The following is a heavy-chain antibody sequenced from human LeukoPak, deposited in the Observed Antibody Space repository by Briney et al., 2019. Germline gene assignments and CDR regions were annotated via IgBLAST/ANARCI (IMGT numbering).Heavy chain of an antibody. CDR3: ARDHDSSGYYLSDFDY. D-gene: IGHD3-22*01. CDR2: INPNSGGT. CDR1: GYTFTGYY. V-gene: IGHV1-2*06. Sequence: ASVKVSCKASGYTFTGYYMHWVRQAPGQGVEWMGRINPNSGGTKYAQKFQGRVTVNRETTISTAYMELSRLRSDDTAVYYCARDHDSSGYYLSDFDYWGQGTLVTVSS. J-gene: IGHJ4*02.